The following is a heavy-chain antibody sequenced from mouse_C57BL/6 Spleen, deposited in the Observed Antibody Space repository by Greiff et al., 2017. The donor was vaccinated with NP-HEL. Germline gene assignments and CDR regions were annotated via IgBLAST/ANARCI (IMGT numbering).Heavy chain of an antibody. D-gene: IGHD2-5*01. CDR3: ARNYYSNYVYWYFDV. Sequence: VQLVESGPGLVQPSQSLSITCTVSGFSLTSYGVHWVRQSPGKGLEWLGVIWSGGSTDYNAAFISRLSISKDNSKSQVFFKMNSLQADDTAIYYCARNYYSNYVYWYFDVWGTGTTVTVSS. CDR2: IWSGGST. CDR1: GFSLTSYG. V-gene: IGHV2-2*01. J-gene: IGHJ1*03.